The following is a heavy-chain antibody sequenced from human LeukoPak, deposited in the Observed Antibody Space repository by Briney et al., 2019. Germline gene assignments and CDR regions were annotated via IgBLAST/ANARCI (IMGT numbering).Heavy chain of an antibody. CDR2: ISNSGGPT. Sequence: GGSLRLSCEVSGLTFSDSCLSWNRQTPGNDLEWLSYISNSGGPTFYATSVKGRFTISRDNAQKTLFLQMNNLRADDTAVYYCATTRPPRGANIYYYGMDFWGQGTTVTVSS. CDR1: GLTFSDSC. J-gene: IGHJ6*02. V-gene: IGHV3-11*01. D-gene: IGHD2/OR15-2a*01. CDR3: ATTRPPRGANIYYYGMDF.